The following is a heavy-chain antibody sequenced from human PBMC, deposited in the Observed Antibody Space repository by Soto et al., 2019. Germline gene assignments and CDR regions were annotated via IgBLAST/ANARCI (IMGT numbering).Heavy chain of an antibody. CDR2: INAGNGDT. J-gene: IGHJ4*02. CDR3: ARGSTNGWPFDY. D-gene: IGHD6-19*01. CDR1: RYTFATYA. V-gene: IGHV1-3*01. Sequence: QVQLVQSGAEVKKPGASVKVSCKASRYTFATYAIHWVRRASGQRFEWMGWINAGNGDTKYSQKFQGRVTITRDTSANTAYMELTSLISEDMVLYYCARGSTNGWPFDYWGQGTLVTVSS.